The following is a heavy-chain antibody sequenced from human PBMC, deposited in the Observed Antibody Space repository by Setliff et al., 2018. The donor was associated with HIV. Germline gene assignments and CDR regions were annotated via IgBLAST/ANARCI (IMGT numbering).Heavy chain of an antibody. D-gene: IGHD6-13*01. J-gene: IGHJ4*02. V-gene: IGHV3-74*01. CDR2: INSDGSST. CDR3: ARGGSNSWSPFDY. CDR1: GFTFSGYW. Sequence: GGSLRLSCAASGFTFSGYWMHWVRQATGKGLGWVSRINSDGSSTPYADSVKGRFTISRYNSKNTLYLQMNSLIADDTAVYYRARGGSNSWSPFDYWGQGTLVTVSS.